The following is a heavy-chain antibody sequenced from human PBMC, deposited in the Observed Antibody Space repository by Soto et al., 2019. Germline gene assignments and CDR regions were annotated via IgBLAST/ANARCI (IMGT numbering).Heavy chain of an antibody. Sequence: EVQLLESGGGLVQPGGSLRLSCAVSGLTFSYFAMSWVRQAPGKGLEWVSAISGSGGITYYADSVKGRFTISRDNSKNTLFLQMNSLRAEDTAVYYCALLGRSGSGRPSYYGMDVWGQGTKVTVSS. V-gene: IGHV3-23*01. CDR1: GLTFSYFA. CDR2: ISGSGGIT. D-gene: IGHD3-10*01. J-gene: IGHJ6*02. CDR3: ALLGRSGSGRPSYYGMDV.